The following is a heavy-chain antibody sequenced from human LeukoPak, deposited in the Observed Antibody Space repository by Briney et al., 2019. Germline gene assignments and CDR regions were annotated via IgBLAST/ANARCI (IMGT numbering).Heavy chain of an antibody. CDR2: IRGSGGST. V-gene: IGHV3-23*01. CDR1: GFTFSSYA. Sequence: GWSLRLSCAASGFTFSSYAMSWVRQAPGKGLEWVSAIRGSGGSTYYADSVKGRFTISRDNSKNTLYLQMSSLRAEDTAVYYCAKDFGYCGSSSCSDYFDYWGQGTLVTVSS. CDR3: AKDFGYCGSSSCSDYFDY. J-gene: IGHJ4*02. D-gene: IGHD2-15*01.